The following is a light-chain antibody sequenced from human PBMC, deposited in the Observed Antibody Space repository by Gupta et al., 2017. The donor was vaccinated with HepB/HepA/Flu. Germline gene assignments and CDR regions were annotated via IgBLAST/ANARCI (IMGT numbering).Light chain of an antibody. J-gene: IGLJ2*01. CDR3: AAWDDSLSGLVV. CDR1: SSNIGSNY. Sequence: QSVLTQPPSASGTPGQRVTISCSGSSSNIGSNYVYWYQQLPGTAPKLLIYRNNQRPSGVPDRFSGSKSGTSASPAISGLRSEDEADYYCAAWDDSLSGLVVFGGGTKLTVL. V-gene: IGLV1-47*01. CDR2: RNN.